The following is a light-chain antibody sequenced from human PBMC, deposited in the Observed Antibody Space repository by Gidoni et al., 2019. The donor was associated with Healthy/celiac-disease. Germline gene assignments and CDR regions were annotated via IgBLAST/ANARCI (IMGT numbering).Light chain of an antibody. V-gene: IGLV3-1*01. CDR1: KLGDKY. CDR3: QAWDSSNGV. Sequence: SYELTPPPSVSVSPGQTASITCSGDKLGDKYACWYQQKPGQSPVLVIYQDSKRPSGIPERFSGSNSGNTATLTISGTHAMDEADYYCQAWDSSNGVFGGGTKLTVL. J-gene: IGLJ2*01. CDR2: QDS.